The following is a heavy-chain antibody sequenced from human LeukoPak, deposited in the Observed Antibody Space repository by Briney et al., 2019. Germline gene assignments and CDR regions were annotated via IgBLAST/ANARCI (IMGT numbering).Heavy chain of an antibody. V-gene: IGHV1-2*02. J-gene: IGHJ4*02. CDR3: VPTPEAYSSNWNV. CDR1: EYRFIDDY. Sequence: ASVKVSCKASEYRFIDDYMHWVRQAPGQGLEFMGWINPDSGFTNYAQKFRGRVTMTRDTSISTAYMEVSRLRSDDTAVYYCVPTPEAYSSNWNVWGPGTLVTVSS. CDR2: INPDSGFT. D-gene: IGHD1-1*01.